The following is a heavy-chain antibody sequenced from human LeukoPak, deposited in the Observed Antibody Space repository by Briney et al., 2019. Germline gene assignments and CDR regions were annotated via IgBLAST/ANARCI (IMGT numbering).Heavy chain of an antibody. V-gene: IGHV6-1*01. CDR1: GGSVSSNSAA. D-gene: IGHD6-19*01. CDR2: TYYRSKWYS. J-gene: IGHJ3*02. Sequence: SQTLSLTCAISGGSVSSNSAAWNWIRQSPSRGLEWLGRTYYRSKWYSDYAVSVKSRITINPDTSKNQFSLQLNSVTPEDTAVYYCARDRRYSSGWYAYDAFDIWGQGTMVTVSS. CDR3: ARDRRYSSGWYAYDAFDI.